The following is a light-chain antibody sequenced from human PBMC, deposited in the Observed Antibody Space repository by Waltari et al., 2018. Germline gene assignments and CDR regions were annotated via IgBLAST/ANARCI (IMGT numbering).Light chain of an antibody. CDR2: RNN. Sequence: QSVLTPPPSASGAPGQRVTIPCSGSSSAIGSNDVYWFQQIPGTAPKLLIYRNNRRPSGVPDRFSGSKSGTSASLAISGLRSEDETDYYCAAWDDNLRLWVFGGGTMLTVL. CDR3: AAWDDNLRLWV. CDR1: SSAIGSND. J-gene: IGLJ3*02. V-gene: IGLV1-47*01.